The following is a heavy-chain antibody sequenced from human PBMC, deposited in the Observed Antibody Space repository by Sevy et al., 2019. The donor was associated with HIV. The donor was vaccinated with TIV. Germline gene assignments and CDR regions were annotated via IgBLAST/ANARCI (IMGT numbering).Heavy chain of an antibody. J-gene: IGHJ4*02. CDR1: GGSITSLY. CDR3: AGENAWGRGYS. D-gene: IGHD1-26*01. V-gene: IGHV4-59*08. CDR2: IYYNGHI. Sequence: SETLSLTCTVSGGSITSLYWIWIRQPPGKGLEWIANIYYNGHINYNPSLKSRVTLSLGTSKNQFSLRLSSVTAADTAMYYCAGENAWGRGYSWGQGTLVTVSS.